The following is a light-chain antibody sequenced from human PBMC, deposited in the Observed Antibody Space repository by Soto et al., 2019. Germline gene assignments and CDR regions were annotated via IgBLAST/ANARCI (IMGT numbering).Light chain of an antibody. V-gene: IGKV1-6*01. Sequence: IQMTQSPSTLSASVGDRVTITCRASQSISSYLNWYQQKPGKAPKLLIYAASTLQSGVPSRFSGSGSGTGFILTISSLQPEDCAAYYCLQDYNYPWTFGQGTKVDI. CDR2: AAS. CDR3: LQDYNYPWT. CDR1: QSISSY. J-gene: IGKJ1*01.